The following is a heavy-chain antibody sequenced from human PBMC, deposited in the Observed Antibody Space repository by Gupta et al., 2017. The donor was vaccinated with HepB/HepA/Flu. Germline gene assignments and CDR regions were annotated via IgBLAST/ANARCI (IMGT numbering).Heavy chain of an antibody. D-gene: IGHD3-10*01. V-gene: IGHV3-7*01. CDR1: GFTVSSYW. Sequence: EVQLVESGGGLVQTGGSMRLSCAASGFTVSSYWMRWVRQAQGKVLEGEANIKKDGSENYYMDAGKGRFTISKDKANNSLYRQMKRVRAEETAIYYCATALGGRLWFGELNYGGQGTLVTVYS. CDR2: IKKDGSEN. J-gene: IGHJ4*02. CDR3: ATALGGRLWFGELNY.